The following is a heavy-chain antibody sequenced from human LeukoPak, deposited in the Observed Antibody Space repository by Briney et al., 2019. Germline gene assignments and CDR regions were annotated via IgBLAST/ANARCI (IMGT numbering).Heavy chain of an antibody. CDR3: ARTPSRGYSYGYPFDY. Sequence: SETLSLTCTVSGGSISSYYWSWIRQPPGKGLEWIGYIYYSGSTNYNPSLKSRVTISVDTSKNQFSLKLSSVTAADTAVYYCARTPSRGYSYGYPFDYWGQETLVTVSS. CDR1: GGSISSYY. J-gene: IGHJ4*02. V-gene: IGHV4-59*08. D-gene: IGHD5-18*01. CDR2: IYYSGST.